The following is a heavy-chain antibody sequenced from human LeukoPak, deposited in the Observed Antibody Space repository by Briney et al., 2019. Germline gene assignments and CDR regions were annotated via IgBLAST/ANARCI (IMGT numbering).Heavy chain of an antibody. CDR1: GFTFSDYW. Sequence: GGSLRLSCAAPGFTFSDYWMHWVRQAPGKGPVWVSRINPDGTSTSYADSVKGRFTISRDNAKNTLYLQISSVRAEDTAVYYCARDMWGTCDYWGQGTLVTVSS. CDR2: INPDGTST. D-gene: IGHD1-14*01. CDR3: ARDMWGTCDY. J-gene: IGHJ4*02. V-gene: IGHV3-74*01.